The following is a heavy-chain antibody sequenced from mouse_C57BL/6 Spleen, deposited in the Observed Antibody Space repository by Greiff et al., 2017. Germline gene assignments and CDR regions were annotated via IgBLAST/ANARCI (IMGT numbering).Heavy chain of an antibody. V-gene: IGHV1-15*01. CDR3: TRIESEIFYYGSSEAWFAY. Sequence: QVQLKESGAELVRPGASVTLSCKASGYTFTDYEMHWVKQTPVHGLEWIGAIDPETGGTAYNQKFKGKAILTADKSSSTAYMELRSLTSEDSAVYYCTRIESEIFYYGSSEAWFAYWGQGTLVTVSA. J-gene: IGHJ3*01. CDR2: IDPETGGT. D-gene: IGHD1-1*01. CDR1: GYTFTDYE.